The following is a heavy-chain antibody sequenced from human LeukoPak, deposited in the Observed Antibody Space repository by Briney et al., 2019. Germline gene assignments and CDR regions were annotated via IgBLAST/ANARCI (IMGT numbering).Heavy chain of an antibody. CDR1: GDSVSSNSAA. J-gene: IGHJ4*02. CDR3: TRSDCSSGRCPGFDN. Sequence: SQTFSLTCGISGDSVSSNSAAWNWIRRSPSRGLEWLGRTYYRSKWFINYASFVKSRIITNPDTPKNQVSLQLNSVTPEDTAVYYCTRSDCSSGRCPGFDNWGQGTLVTVSS. V-gene: IGHV6-1*01. CDR2: TYYRSKWFI. D-gene: IGHD6-19*01.